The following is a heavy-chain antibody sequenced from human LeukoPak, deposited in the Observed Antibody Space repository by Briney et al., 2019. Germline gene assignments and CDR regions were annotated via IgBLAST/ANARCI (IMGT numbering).Heavy chain of an antibody. V-gene: IGHV1-2*02. D-gene: IGHD2-21*01. CDR1: GYTFTGYY. CDR2: INPNSGGT. Sequence: AASVKVSCKASGYTFTGYYMHWVRQAPGQGLEWMGWINPNSGGTNYAQKFQGRVTMTRDTSISTAYMELSRLRSDDTAVYYCALTPAYCGGDCYYFDYWGQGTLVTVSS. J-gene: IGHJ4*02. CDR3: ALTPAYCGGDCYYFDY.